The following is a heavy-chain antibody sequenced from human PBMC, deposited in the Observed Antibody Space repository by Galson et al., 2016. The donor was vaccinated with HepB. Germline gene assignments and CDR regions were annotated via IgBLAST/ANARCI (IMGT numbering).Heavy chain of an antibody. J-gene: IGHJ5*02. CDR3: ARDLTVTRNWFDP. CDR2: INTNTGNP. D-gene: IGHD4-17*01. V-gene: IGHV7-4-1*02. CDR1: GYTFTSYA. Sequence: SVKVSCKASGYTFTSYAMNWVRQAPGQGLEWMGWINTNTGNPTYAQGFTGRFVFSLDTSVSTAYLQISSLEAEVTAVYYCARDLTVTRNWFDPWGQGTLVTVSS.